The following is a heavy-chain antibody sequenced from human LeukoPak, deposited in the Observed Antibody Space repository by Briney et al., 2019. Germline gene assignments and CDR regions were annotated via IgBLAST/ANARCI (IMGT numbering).Heavy chain of an antibody. CDR3: ARHSDIVVVPAALHFDY. Sequence: KPGGSLRLSCAASGFTFSDYYMSWIRQPPGKGLEWIGSIYYSGSTYYNPSLKSRVTISVDTSKNQFSLKLSSVTAADTAVYYCARHSDIVVVPAALHFDYWGQGTLVTVSS. J-gene: IGHJ4*02. D-gene: IGHD2-2*02. V-gene: IGHV4-39*01. CDR1: GFTFSDYY. CDR2: IYYSGST.